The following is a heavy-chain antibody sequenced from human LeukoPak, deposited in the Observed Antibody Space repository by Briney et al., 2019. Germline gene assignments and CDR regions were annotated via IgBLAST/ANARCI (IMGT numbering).Heavy chain of an antibody. CDR1: GGSFSGYY. D-gene: IGHD2-15*01. J-gene: IGHJ4*02. CDR2: INHSGST. Sequence: SETLSLTCAVYGGSFSGYYWSWICQPPGKGLEWIGEINHSGSTNYNPSLKSRVTISVDTSKNQFSLKLSSVTAADTAVYYCARALVAATSVPGYWGQGTLVTVSS. CDR3: ARALVAATSVPGY. V-gene: IGHV4-34*01.